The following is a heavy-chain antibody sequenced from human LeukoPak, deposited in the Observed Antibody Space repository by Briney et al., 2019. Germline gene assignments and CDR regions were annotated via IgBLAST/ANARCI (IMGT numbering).Heavy chain of an antibody. Sequence: PGGSLRLSCAASGFTFSSYGMHWVRQAPGKGLEWVAVIWYDGSNKYYADSVKGRFTISRDNSKNTLYLQMNSLRAEDTAVYYCARDKGERRYFDWVFDNWGRGTLVTVSS. CDR3: ARDKGERRYFDWVFDN. CDR1: GFTFSSYG. V-gene: IGHV3-33*01. J-gene: IGHJ4*02. D-gene: IGHD3-9*01. CDR2: IWYDGSNK.